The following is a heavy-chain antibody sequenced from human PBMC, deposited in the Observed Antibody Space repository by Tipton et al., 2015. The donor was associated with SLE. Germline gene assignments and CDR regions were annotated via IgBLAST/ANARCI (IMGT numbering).Heavy chain of an antibody. CDR3: ARRAYSSGWYYYYGMDV. V-gene: IGHV5-51*03. Sequence: QLVQSGAEVKKPGESLKISCKGSGYSFTSYWIGWVRQMPGKGLEWMGIIYPGDSYTNYSPSFQGHVTISADKSISTAYLQWSSLKASDTAMYYCARRAYSSGWYYYYGMDVWGQGTTVTVSS. CDR2: IYPGDSYT. CDR1: GYSFTSYW. D-gene: IGHD6-19*01. J-gene: IGHJ6*02.